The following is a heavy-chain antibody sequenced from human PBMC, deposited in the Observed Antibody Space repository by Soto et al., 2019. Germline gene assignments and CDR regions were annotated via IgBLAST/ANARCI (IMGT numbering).Heavy chain of an antibody. J-gene: IGHJ5*02. CDR2: ISAYNGNT. CDR3: ARGLWTTVVGYWFDP. CDR1: GYTFTGYG. V-gene: IGHV1-18*01. D-gene: IGHD4-17*01. Sequence: ASVTVSCKASGYTFTGYGISWVRQAPGQGLEWMGWISAYNGNTNYAQKLQGRVTMTTDTSTSTAYMELRSLRSDDTAVYYCARGLWTTVVGYWFDPWGQGTLVTVSS.